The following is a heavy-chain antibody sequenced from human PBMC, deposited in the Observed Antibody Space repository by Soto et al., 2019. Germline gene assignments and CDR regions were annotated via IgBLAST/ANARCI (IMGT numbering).Heavy chain of an antibody. D-gene: IGHD6-19*01. Sequence: QVQLVQSGAEEKKPGASVKVSCKASGYTFTGYAMHWVRQAPGQRLEWMGWINAGNGNTKYSQKFQGRVTITRDTSAGTAYRELSSLRSEDTGVYYCARAVAVPAAFDYWGQGTLVTVSA. V-gene: IGHV1-3*05. CDR3: ARAVAVPAAFDY. CDR1: GYTFTGYA. CDR2: INAGNGNT. J-gene: IGHJ4*02.